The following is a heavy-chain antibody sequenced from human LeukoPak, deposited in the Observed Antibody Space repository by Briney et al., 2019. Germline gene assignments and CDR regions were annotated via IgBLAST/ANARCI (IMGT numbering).Heavy chain of an antibody. V-gene: IGHV3-48*03. CDR3: ARAGRRFGELKLKRWFDP. CDR2: ISSSGSTI. CDR1: GFTFSSYE. Sequence: GGSLRLSCAASGFTFSSYEMNWVRQAPGKGLEWVSYISSSGSTIYYADSVKGRFTISRDNAKNSLYLQMNSLGAEDTAVYYCARAGRRFGELKLKRWFDPWGQGTLVTVSS. D-gene: IGHD3-10*01. J-gene: IGHJ5*02.